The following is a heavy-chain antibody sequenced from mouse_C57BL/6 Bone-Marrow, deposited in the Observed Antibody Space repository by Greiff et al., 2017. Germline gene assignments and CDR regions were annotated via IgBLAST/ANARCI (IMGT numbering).Heavy chain of an antibody. CDR2: ILPGSGST. Sequence: VKLQESGAELMKPGASVKLSCKATGYTFTGYWIEWVKQRPGHGLEWIGEILPGSGSTNYNEKFKGKATFTADTSSNTAYMPLRSLTTEDSAIYSCESSGDGDDPDWFAYWGQGTLVTVSA. J-gene: IGHJ3*01. CDR1: GYTFTGYW. D-gene: IGHD2-2*01. V-gene: IGHV1-9*01. CDR3: ESSGDGDDPDWFAY.